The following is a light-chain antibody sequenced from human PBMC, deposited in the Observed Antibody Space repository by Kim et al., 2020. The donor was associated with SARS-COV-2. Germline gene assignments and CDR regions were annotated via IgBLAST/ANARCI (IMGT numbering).Light chain of an antibody. V-gene: IGLV3-19*01. CDR2: GKN. CDR3: NSRGSNDNVL. J-gene: IGLJ2*01. CDR1: RLRSYY. Sequence: VAMGQTFRITCQEDRLRSYYATWYQQKPGQAPIVVIYGKNNRPSGIPDRFSGSSSGDTASLTIPGTQAGDEADYYCNSRGSNDNVLFGGGTQRTVL.